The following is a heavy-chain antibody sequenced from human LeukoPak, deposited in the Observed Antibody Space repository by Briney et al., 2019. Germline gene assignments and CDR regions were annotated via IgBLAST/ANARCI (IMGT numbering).Heavy chain of an antibody. J-gene: IGHJ4*02. CDR3: VCQAAGTDFYFDY. Sequence: GGSLRLSCAASGFTFDDYAMHWVRQAPGKGLEWVSLISWDGGSTYYADSVKGRFTISRDNSKNSLYLQMNSLRVEDTALYYCVCQAAGTDFYFDYWGQGTLVTVSS. D-gene: IGHD6-13*01. V-gene: IGHV3-43D*04. CDR1: GFTFDDYA. CDR2: ISWDGGST.